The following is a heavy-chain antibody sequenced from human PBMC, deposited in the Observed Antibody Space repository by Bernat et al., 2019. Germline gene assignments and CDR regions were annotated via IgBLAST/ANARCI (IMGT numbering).Heavy chain of an antibody. D-gene: IGHD1-26*01. CDR2: ISSSGSTI. J-gene: IGHJ3*02. CDR1: GFTFSSYE. V-gene: IGHV3-48*03. CDR3: ATKLVGAYDAFDI. Sequence: EVQLVESGGGLVQPGGSLRLSCAASGFTFSSYEMNWVRQAPGKGLEWVSYISSSGSTIYYADSVKGRFTISRDNAKNSLYLQMNSLRAEDTAVYYCATKLVGAYDAFDIWGQGTMVTVSS.